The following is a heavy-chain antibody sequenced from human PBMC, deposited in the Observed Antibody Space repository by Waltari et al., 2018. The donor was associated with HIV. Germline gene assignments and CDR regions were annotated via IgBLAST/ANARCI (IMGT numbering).Heavy chain of an antibody. J-gene: IGHJ4*02. CDR3: VRDSYGFDI. CDR2: TYHKSEWQH. V-gene: IGHV6-1*01. Sequence: QVDLQQSGPGLVEASHSIFLSCVISGDSVSSDTATWNWVRQFPAGGLEWLGKTYHKSEWQHYYSISLKGRIAINSDTSKNQFSLHLSSVTPGDTATYYCVRDSYGFDIWGEGTLVTVPP. D-gene: IGHD3-16*01. CDR1: GDSVSSDTAT.